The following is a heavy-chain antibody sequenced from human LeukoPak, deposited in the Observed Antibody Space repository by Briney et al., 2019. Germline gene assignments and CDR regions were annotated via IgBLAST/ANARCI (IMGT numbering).Heavy chain of an antibody. D-gene: IGHD4-11*01. CDR1: GFTFSDYY. Sequence: SGGSLRLSCAASGFTFSDYYMSWIRQAPGKGLEWVSYISSSSSYTNYADSVKGRFTISRDNAKNSLYLQMNSLRAEDTAVYYCARAPHYSNYGPYYYGMDVWGQGTTVTVSS. J-gene: IGHJ6*02. CDR2: ISSSSSYT. CDR3: ARAPHYSNYGPYYYGMDV. V-gene: IGHV3-11*06.